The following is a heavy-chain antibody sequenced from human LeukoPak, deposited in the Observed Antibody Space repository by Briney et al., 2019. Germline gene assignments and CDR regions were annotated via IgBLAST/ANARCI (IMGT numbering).Heavy chain of an antibody. CDR3: ANIDYVYHDAFDI. D-gene: IGHD4-17*01. CDR2: ITPNSGDT. J-gene: IGHJ3*02. CDR1: GYTFTGYY. Sequence: ASVKVSCKASGYTFTGYYMHWVRQAPGQGLEWIGWITPNSGDTNSAQNFQGRVTMTRDTSISTAYMELTSLRSDDTAVYYCANIDYVYHDAFDIWGQGTMVTVSS. V-gene: IGHV1-2*02.